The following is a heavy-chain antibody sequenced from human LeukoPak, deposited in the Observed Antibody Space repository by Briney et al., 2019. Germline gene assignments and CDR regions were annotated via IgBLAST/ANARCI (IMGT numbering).Heavy chain of an antibody. CDR3: VRDNIAAAGDDNFDT. J-gene: IGHJ3*02. Sequence: GGSLRLSCTASGFTFSPYAMNWVRQAPGEGLEWVSYISSGSTSVYYADSVKGQFIISRDNAKNSLSLQMNSLRAEDAAVYFCVRDNIAAAGDDNFDTWGQGTMVTVSS. CDR2: ISSGSTSV. D-gene: IGHD6-13*01. V-gene: IGHV3-48*04. CDR1: GFTFSPYA.